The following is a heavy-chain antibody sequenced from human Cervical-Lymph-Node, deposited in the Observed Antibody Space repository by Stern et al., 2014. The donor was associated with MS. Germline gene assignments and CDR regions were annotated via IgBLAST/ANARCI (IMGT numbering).Heavy chain of an antibody. D-gene: IGHD6-13*01. CDR1: GFTFTSSA. CDR2: IVVGSGNT. CDR3: AAAYSSSWYGMDV. J-gene: IGHJ6*02. Sequence: VQLVKYGPEVKKPGTSVKVSCKASGFTFTSSAVQWVRQARGQRLEWIGWIVVGSGNTNYAQKFQERVTITRDMSTSTAYMELSSLRSEDTAVYYCAAAYSSSWYGMDVWGQGTTVTVSS. V-gene: IGHV1-58*01.